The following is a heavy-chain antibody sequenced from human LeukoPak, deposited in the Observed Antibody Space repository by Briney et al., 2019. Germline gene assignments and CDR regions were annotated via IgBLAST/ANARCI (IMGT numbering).Heavy chain of an antibody. CDR2: IHAGGST. J-gene: IGHJ6*02. V-gene: IGHV3-53*01. CDR3: ARDYLGSGSIGGV. CDR1: GFTVSTNY. Sequence: GGSLRLSCAASGFTVSTNYMSWVRQAPGKGLEWVSIIHAGGSTYYADSVKGRFTISRDSSKNTLYLQMNSLRADDTAVYYCARDYLGSGSIGGVWGQGTTVTVSS. D-gene: IGHD3-10*01.